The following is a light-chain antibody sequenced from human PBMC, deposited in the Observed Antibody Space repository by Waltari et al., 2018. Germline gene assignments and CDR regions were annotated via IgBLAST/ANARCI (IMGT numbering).Light chain of an antibody. V-gene: IGLV2-14*03. Sequence: QSALTQPASVSGSPGQSITISCTGTSRDIGGYVYVSWYQQYPGKAPKLIIYDVIYRPPVVSNRSSGSKSGNTASLTISGLQAEDEANYYCCSYTSASTLGVFGGGTKLTVL. CDR1: SRDIGGYVY. CDR2: DVI. J-gene: IGLJ3*02. CDR3: CSYTSASTLGV.